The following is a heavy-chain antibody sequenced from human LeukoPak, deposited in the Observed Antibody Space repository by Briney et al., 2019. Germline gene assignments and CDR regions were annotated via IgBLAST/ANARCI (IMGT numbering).Heavy chain of an antibody. CDR2: ISGSGGGT. CDR1: GFTFSSYA. J-gene: IGHJ4*02. Sequence: PGGSLRLSCAASGFTFSSYAMSWVRQAPGKGLEWVSGISGSGGGTYYADSVKGRFTISRDNSKNTLYLQMNSLRADDTAMYYCARGRQCDYWGQGTLVTVSS. CDR3: ARGRQCDY. D-gene: IGHD4-11*01. V-gene: IGHV3-23*01.